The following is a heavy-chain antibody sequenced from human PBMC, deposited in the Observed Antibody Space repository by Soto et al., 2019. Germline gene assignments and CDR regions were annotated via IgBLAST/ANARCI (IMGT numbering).Heavy chain of an antibody. CDR3: ARGTVDYYDSSGYYYYYYGMDV. V-gene: IGHV1-18*04. CDR2: ISAYNGNT. CDR1: GYTFTSYG. J-gene: IGHJ6*02. Sequence: GASVKVSCKASGYTFTSYGISWVRQAPGQGLEWMGWISAYNGNTNYAQKLQGRVTMTTDTSTSTANMELRSLRSDDTAVYYCARGTVDYYDSSGYYYYYYGMDVWGQGTTVTVSS. D-gene: IGHD3-22*01.